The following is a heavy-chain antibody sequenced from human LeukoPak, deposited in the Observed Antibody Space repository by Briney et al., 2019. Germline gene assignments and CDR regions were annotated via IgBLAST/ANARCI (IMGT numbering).Heavy chain of an antibody. D-gene: IGHD5-12*01. J-gene: IGHJ4*02. CDR1: GFTFSSYW. CDR2: IKQDGSER. Sequence: GGSLRLSCAASGFTFSSYWMSWVRQAPGKGLEWVANIKQDGSERYYVDSVKGRFTISRDNAKNSLYLQMNSLRAEDTAVYYCARDLSVATTAPHDYWGQGTLVTVSS. CDR3: ARDLSVATTAPHDY. V-gene: IGHV3-7*01.